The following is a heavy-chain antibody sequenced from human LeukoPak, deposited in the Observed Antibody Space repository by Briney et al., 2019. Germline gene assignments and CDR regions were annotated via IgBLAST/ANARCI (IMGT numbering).Heavy chain of an antibody. CDR3: ATSTRGAGYFDY. V-gene: IGHV4-4*02. D-gene: IGHD6-19*01. J-gene: IGHJ4*02. CDR1: GGSISSNNW. CDR2: IYHSGSP. Sequence: SETLSLTCAVSGGSISSNNWWGWVRQPPGKGLEWIGEIYHSGSPYYNPSLKSRVTISVDTSKNQFSLKLSSVTAADTAVYYCATSTRGAGYFDYWGQGTLVTVSS.